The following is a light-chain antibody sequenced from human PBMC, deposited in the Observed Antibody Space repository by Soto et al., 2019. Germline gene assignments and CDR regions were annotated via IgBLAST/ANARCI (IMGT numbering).Light chain of an antibody. CDR1: QSVTS. J-gene: IGKJ4*01. CDR3: QQYGSLPLT. CDR2: GAS. V-gene: IGKV3-20*01. Sequence: EVVLTQSPGTLSLSPGGRATLSCWASQSVTSLAWYQQKPGQAPRPLIYGASSRATGIPDRFSGSGSGTDFTLTISRLEPEDFAVYYCQQYGSLPLTFGGGTKVDIK.